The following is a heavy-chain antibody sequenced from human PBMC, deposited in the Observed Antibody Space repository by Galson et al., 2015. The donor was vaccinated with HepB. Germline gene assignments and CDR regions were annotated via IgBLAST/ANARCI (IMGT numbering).Heavy chain of an antibody. CDR2: ISSGSTYI. CDR3: ATRSGASGWYSYFQH. D-gene: IGHD6-19*01. CDR1: GFTFRSYS. J-gene: IGHJ1*01. Sequence: SLRLSCAASGFTFRSYSMNWVRQAPGKGLEWVSSISSGSTYIYYADSVKGRFTISRDNSKNSLCLQMNSLRAEDTAVYYCATRSGASGWYSYFQHWGQGTLVTVSS. V-gene: IGHV3-21*01.